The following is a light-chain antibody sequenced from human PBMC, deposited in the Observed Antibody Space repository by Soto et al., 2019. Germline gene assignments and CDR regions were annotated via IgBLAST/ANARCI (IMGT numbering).Light chain of an antibody. V-gene: IGKV3-20*01. CDR1: QSVSNNY. J-gene: IGKJ1*01. Sequence: EIVLTQSPGTLSLSPGERATLSCRASQSVSNNYLAWYQQKPGQAPRLLIYGASNRATGIPDRFSGSGSGTDFTLTISRLEPEDFAVYYCQQYVSSPATFGQGTKVDIK. CDR3: QQYVSSPAT. CDR2: GAS.